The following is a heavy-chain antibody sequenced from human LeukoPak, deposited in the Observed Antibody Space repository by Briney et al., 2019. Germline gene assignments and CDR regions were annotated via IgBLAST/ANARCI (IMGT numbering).Heavy chain of an antibody. CDR1: GFTFSTYG. J-gene: IGHJ4*02. Sequence: GGSLRLSCTASGFTFSTYGMHWVRQAPGKGLEWVAVISYDGDNKYYADSVKGRFTISRDNSKSTLYLQMNSLRAEDTAVYYCAREDSSGYYYVYWGQGTLVTVSS. CDR2: ISYDGDNK. D-gene: IGHD3-22*01. V-gene: IGHV3-30*03. CDR3: AREDSSGYYYVY.